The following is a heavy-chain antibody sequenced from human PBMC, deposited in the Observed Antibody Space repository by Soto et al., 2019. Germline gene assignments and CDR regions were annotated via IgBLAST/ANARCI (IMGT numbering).Heavy chain of an antibody. CDR3: ARHRRETGTYAQPLDY. Sequence: QLQLQESGPGLVKPSETLSLACTVSGGSITSSSYFWAWIRQPPGKGLEWIGSISFGGRTYHNPSLESRGTISLDTSRSQCFLKLTTVTAADTAVYYCARHRRETGTYAQPLDYWGQGTVVIVSS. CDR2: ISFGGRT. V-gene: IGHV4-39*01. D-gene: IGHD1-1*01. J-gene: IGHJ4*02. CDR1: GGSITSSSYF.